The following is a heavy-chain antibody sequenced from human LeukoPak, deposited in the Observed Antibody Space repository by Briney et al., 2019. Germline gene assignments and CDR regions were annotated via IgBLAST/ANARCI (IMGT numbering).Heavy chain of an antibody. J-gene: IGHJ3*02. CDR2: ISAYNGNT. CDR3: ARDIVATKDAFDI. V-gene: IGHV1-18*01. CDR1: GYTFTSYG. D-gene: IGHD5-12*01. Sequence: ASVKVSCKASGYTFTSYGISWGRQAPGQGLEWMGWISAYNGNTNYAQMLQGRVTMTTDTSTSTAYMELRSLRSDDTAVYYCARDIVATKDAFDIWGQGTMVTVSS.